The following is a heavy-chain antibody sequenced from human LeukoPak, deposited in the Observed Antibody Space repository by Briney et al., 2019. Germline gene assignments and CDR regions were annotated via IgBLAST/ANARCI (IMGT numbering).Heavy chain of an antibody. D-gene: IGHD5-18*01. Sequence: GSLRLSCAASGFTVSNNYMSWVRQAPGKGLEWVSVIYSGGSTYYEDSVKGRFTISGDNSKNTLYLQMNSLRAEDTAVYYCARENKVGYSYAGDCWGQGTLVTVSS. CDR2: IYSGGST. CDR3: ARENKVGYSYAGDC. V-gene: IGHV3-66*01. CDR1: GFTVSNNY. J-gene: IGHJ4*02.